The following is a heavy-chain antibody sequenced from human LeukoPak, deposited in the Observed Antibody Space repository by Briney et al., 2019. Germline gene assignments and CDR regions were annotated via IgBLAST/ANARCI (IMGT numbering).Heavy chain of an antibody. Sequence: ASVKVSCKASGYTFTSYGISWVRQAPGQGLEWMGWISAYNGNTNYAQKLQGRVTMTTDTSTSTAYMELRSLRSDDTAVYYCATEVTYYYDSSGSPSFDYWGQGTLVTVSS. D-gene: IGHD3-22*01. CDR3: ATEVTYYYDSSGSPSFDY. CDR1: GYTFTSYG. V-gene: IGHV1-18*01. CDR2: ISAYNGNT. J-gene: IGHJ4*02.